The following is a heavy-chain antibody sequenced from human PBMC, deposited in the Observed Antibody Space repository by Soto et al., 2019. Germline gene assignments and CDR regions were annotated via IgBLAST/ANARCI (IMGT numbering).Heavy chain of an antibody. CDR2: IYYSGST. J-gene: IGHJ6*03. Sequence: SETLSLTCTVSGGSISSSSYYWGWIRQPPGKGLEWIGSIYYSGSTYYNPSLKSRVTISVDTSKNQFSLKLSSVTAADTAVYYCAIYDFWRGGPYMDVWGKGTTVTVSS. V-gene: IGHV4-39*01. CDR1: GGSISSSSYY. D-gene: IGHD3-3*01. CDR3: AIYDFWRGGPYMDV.